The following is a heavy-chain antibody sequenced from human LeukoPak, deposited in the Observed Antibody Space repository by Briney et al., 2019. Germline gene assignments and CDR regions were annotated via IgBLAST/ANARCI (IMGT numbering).Heavy chain of an antibody. J-gene: IGHJ4*02. CDR3: AREGSSGYYPHYFDY. CDR1: GFTFSNAW. Sequence: GGSLRLSCVASGFTFSNAWMSWVRQAPGQGLEWVANIKQDGSEKYYVDSVKGRFTISRDNAKNSLYLQMNSLRAEDTAVYYCAREGSSGYYPHYFDYWGQGTLVTVSS. V-gene: IGHV3-7*01. CDR2: IKQDGSEK. D-gene: IGHD3-22*01.